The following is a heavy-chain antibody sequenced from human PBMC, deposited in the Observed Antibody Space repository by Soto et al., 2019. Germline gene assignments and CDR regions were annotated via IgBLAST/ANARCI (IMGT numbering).Heavy chain of an antibody. J-gene: IGHJ4*02. CDR3: AREGGNGYSYGYSFDY. D-gene: IGHD5-18*01. CDR1: GFAFSTFG. CDR2: MSFDGSKT. Sequence: GGSLRLSCAAAGFAFSTFGMHWVRQAPGKGLEWVAVMSFDGSKTHYADSVRGRFTISRDNSNTTLSLQMSNLRPEDTALYYRAREGGNGYSYGYSFDYWGQGTQVTVSS. V-gene: IGHV3-30*03.